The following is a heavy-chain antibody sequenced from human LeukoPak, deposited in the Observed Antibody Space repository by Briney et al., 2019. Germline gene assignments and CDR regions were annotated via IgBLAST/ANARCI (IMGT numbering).Heavy chain of an antibody. CDR3: ARGNSDYDHDY. Sequence: PGGSLRLSCAASGFTFSSYEMNWVRQAPGKGLEWVSSISTTSRNIYYADSVQGRFTVTRDNAKNSLSLQMNSLRADDTAVYYCARGNSDYDHDYWGQGTLVSVSS. V-gene: IGHV3-21*01. D-gene: IGHD5-12*01. J-gene: IGHJ4*02. CDR1: GFTFSSYE. CDR2: ISTTSRNI.